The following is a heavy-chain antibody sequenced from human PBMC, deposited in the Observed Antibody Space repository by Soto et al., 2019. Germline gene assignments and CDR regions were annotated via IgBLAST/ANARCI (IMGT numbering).Heavy chain of an antibody. J-gene: IGHJ6*02. D-gene: IGHD3-10*01. CDR3: ARGVGFGELFPFPEYGMDV. CDR2: INPNSGGT. V-gene: IGHV1-2*04. CDR1: GYTFTGYY. Sequence: GASVKVSCKASGYTFTGYYMHWVRQAPGQGLEWMGWINPNSGGTSYAQKFQGWVTMTRDTSISTAYMELSRLRSDDTAVYYCARGVGFGELFPFPEYGMDVWGQGTTVTVSS.